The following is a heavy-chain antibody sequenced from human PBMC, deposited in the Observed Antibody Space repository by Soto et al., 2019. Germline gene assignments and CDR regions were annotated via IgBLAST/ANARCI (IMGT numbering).Heavy chain of an antibody. V-gene: IGHV3-23*01. J-gene: IGHJ3*02. D-gene: IGHD5-18*01. CDR3: AKLQIQSWIQIWRPDDAFDI. Sequence: PGGSLRLSCAASGFTFSSYAMSWVRQAPGKGLEWVSAISGSGGSTYYADSVKGRFTISRDNSKNTLYLQMNSLRAEDTAVYYCAKLQIQSWIQIWRPDDAFDIWGQGTMVTVSS. CDR2: ISGSGGST. CDR1: GFTFSSYA.